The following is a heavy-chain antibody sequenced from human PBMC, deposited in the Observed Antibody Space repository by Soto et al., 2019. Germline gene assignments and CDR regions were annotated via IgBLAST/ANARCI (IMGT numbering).Heavy chain of an antibody. D-gene: IGHD2-2*01. V-gene: IGHV2-26*01. CDR1: GLSLTNGRLG. CDR2: IFSNDDK. Sequence: SGPTLVNPTETLTLTCTVSGLSLTNGRLGVSWIRQPPGKALEWLAHIFSNDDKSYSTSLKSRLTISKDISRSQVVLTMTNMDPVDSATYYCALIKDCSRTGCYLASFDPWGQGTLVTVSS. J-gene: IGHJ5*02. CDR3: ALIKDCSRTGCYLASFDP.